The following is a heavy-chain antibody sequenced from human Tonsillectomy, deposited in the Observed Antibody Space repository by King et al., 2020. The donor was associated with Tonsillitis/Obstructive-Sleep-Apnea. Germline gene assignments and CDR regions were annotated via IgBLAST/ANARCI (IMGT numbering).Heavy chain of an antibody. Sequence: VQLQVSGPGLVKPAETLYLTCTVAGGSISSYYWSWIRQPPGKGLEWIGYIYYSGSTNYNPSLKSRVTISVDTSKNQFTLKLTSVTAADTAGYYCATLSGLWKEYYFDYWGQGTLVTVSS. CDR1: GGSISSYY. V-gene: IGHV4-59*01. CDR3: ATLSGLWKEYYFDY. J-gene: IGHJ4*02. D-gene: IGHD5-18*01. CDR2: IYYSGST.